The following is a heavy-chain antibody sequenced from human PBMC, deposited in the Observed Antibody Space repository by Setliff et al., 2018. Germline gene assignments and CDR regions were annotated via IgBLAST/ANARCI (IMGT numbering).Heavy chain of an antibody. CDR3: ARNIMIFGVVNTAEYFQH. D-gene: IGHD3-3*01. CDR1: GYAFSDYG. CDR2: ISPHSGKS. Sequence: ASVKVSCKASGYAFSDYGVTWVRQAPGQGLEWVGWISPHSGKSYSAPKFQDRVFLTTDTSTSTAYMDLRSLRSDDTAVYYCARNIMIFGVVNTAEYFQHWGQGTLVTVSS. V-gene: IGHV1-18*01. J-gene: IGHJ1*01.